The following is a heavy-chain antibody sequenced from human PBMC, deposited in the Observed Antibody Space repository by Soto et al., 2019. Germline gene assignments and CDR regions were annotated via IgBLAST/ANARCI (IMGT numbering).Heavy chain of an antibody. J-gene: IGHJ4*02. CDR1: GFTFSSYW. CDR2: IKQDGSEK. Sequence: GGSLRLSCAASGFTFSSYWMSWVRQAPGKGLEWVANIKQDGSEKYYVDSVKGRFTISRDNTKNSLYLQMNSLRAEDTAVYYCARVAPNYDILTGYYLYYFDYWGQGTLVTVSS. CDR3: ARVAPNYDILTGYYLYYFDY. V-gene: IGHV3-7*05. D-gene: IGHD3-9*01.